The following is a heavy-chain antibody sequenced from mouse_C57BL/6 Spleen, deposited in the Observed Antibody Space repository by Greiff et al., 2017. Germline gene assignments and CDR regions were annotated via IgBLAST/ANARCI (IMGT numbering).Heavy chain of an antibody. J-gene: IGHJ4*01. CDR1: GYTFTDHT. V-gene: IGHV1-78*01. CDR3: ARWVNDYDVDYAMDY. D-gene: IGHD2-4*01. CDR2: IYPRDGST. Sequence: VQLQQSDAELVKPGASVKISCKVSGYTFTDHTIHWMKQRPEQGLEWIGYIYPRDGSTKYNEKFKGKATLTADKSSSTAYMQLNSLTSEDSAVYFCARWVNDYDVDYAMDYWGQGTSVTVSS.